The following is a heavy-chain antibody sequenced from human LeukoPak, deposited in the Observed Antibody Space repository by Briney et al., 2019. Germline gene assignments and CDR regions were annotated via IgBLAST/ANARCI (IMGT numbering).Heavy chain of an antibody. CDR1: GYTFTSYA. J-gene: IGHJ4*02. Sequence: ASVQVSCKASGYTFTSYAMHWVRQAPGQRLEWMGRINAGNGNTKYSQKFQGRVTITRDTSASTAYMELSSLRSEDTAVYYCARYYYDSSGFGYWGQGTLVTVSS. CDR3: ARYYYDSSGFGY. V-gene: IGHV1-3*01. CDR2: INAGNGNT. D-gene: IGHD3-22*01.